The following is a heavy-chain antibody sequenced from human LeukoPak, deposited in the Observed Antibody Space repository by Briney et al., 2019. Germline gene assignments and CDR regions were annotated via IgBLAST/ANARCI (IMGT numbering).Heavy chain of an antibody. CDR1: GGTFSSYA. D-gene: IGHD2-2*01. V-gene: IGHV1-69*13. CDR3: ARTYCSSTSCYGKAYGMDV. CDR2: IIPIFGTA. Sequence: ASVKVSCKASGGTFSSYAINWVRQAPGQGLEWMGGIIPIFGTANYAQKFQGRVTITADESTSTAYMELSSLRSEDTAVYYCARTYCSSTSCYGKAYGMDVWGQGTTVTVSS. J-gene: IGHJ6*02.